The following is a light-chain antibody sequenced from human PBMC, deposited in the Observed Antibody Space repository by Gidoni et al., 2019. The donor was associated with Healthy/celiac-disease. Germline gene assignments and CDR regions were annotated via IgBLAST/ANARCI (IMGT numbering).Light chain of an antibody. J-gene: IGKJ4*01. CDR2: AAS. Sequence: IQLTQSPYSLSASVGDRVTITCRASQSISSYLNWYQQKPGQAPKLLIYAASSLQSGVPSRFSGSGSGTDFTLTISSLQPEDFAAYYCQQSYSSPLTFXGXTKVEIK. CDR1: QSISSY. V-gene: IGKV1-39*01. CDR3: QQSYSSPLT.